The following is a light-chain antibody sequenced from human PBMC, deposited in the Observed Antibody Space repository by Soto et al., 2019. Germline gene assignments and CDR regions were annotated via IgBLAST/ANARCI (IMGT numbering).Light chain of an antibody. CDR1: QEVSPW. CDR2: YVS. V-gene: IGKV1-5*01. J-gene: IGKJ2*01. Sequence: DIRMTQSPSTLSASVGDSVTITCRASQEVSPWLAWYQQKAGKAPKLLIYYVSALKRGVPPRFSGSGSGTVFTLTISSLQPEDFSTYYCQQSYSNVMYTFGQGTKVDIK. CDR3: QQSYSNVMYT.